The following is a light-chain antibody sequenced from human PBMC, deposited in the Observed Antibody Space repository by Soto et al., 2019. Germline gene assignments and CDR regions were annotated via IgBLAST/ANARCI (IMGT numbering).Light chain of an antibody. Sequence: QSSRTQPASVSGSPGQSITISCTGTSSDVGGYNYVSWYQQHPGKAPKLMIYYVITRPSGVSNRFSGSKSGNTASLTISGLQAEEGADYYCSSYTSRSPLVVFGGGTELTLL. CDR1: SSDVGGYNY. V-gene: IGLV2-14*01. J-gene: IGLJ2*01. CDR2: YVI. CDR3: SSYTSRSPLVV.